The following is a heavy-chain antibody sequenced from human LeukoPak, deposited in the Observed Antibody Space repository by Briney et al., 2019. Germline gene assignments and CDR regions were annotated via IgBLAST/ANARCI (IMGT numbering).Heavy chain of an antibody. Sequence: GGSLRLSCAASGFTFSSYSMNWVRQAPGKGLEWVSYISSSSSTIYYADSVKGRFTISRDNAKISLYLQMNSLRAEDTAVYYCARDPSSSSWSPFDYWGQGTLVTVSS. CDR1: GFTFSSYS. D-gene: IGHD6-13*01. V-gene: IGHV3-48*04. J-gene: IGHJ4*02. CDR3: ARDPSSSSWSPFDY. CDR2: ISSSSSTI.